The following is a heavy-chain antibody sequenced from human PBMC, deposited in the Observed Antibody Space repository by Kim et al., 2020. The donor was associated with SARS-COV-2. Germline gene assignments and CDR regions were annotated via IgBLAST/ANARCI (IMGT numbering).Heavy chain of an antibody. D-gene: IGHD5-12*01. V-gene: IGHV1-69*13. CDR2: FLPIVDSP. Sequence: SVKVSCMASGGTFSNYAISWVRQAPGQGLEWVGGFLPIVDSPVYAQKFQGRASITADESTSPAYIELTSLTSDETALYYCVRAGVSGYNRLHAYWGLGTLVTVSS. J-gene: IGHJ4*02. CDR1: GGTFSNYA. CDR3: VRAGVSGYNRLHAY.